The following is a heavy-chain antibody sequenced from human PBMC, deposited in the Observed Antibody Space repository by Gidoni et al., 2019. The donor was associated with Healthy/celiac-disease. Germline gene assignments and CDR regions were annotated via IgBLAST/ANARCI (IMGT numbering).Heavy chain of an antibody. D-gene: IGHD5-12*01. CDR2: ISGSGGST. CDR3: AKVEVAGMYV. J-gene: IGHJ6*02. CDR1: GFTFSSYA. Sequence: EVQLVESGGGLVQPGGSLSPSCAASGFTFSSYAMSWVRQAPGKGLEWVSSISGSGGSTYYADSVKGRFTISRDNSKNTLYLKMNSLRAEDTAVYYCAKVEVAGMYVWGQGTTVTVSS. V-gene: IGHV3-23*04.